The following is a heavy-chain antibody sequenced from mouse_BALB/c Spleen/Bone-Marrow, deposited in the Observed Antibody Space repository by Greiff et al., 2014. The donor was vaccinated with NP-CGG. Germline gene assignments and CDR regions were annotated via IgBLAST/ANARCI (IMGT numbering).Heavy chain of an antibody. D-gene: IGHD1-1*02. CDR3: ARDNYGVAY. J-gene: IGHJ3*01. CDR1: GFSLTSYG. V-gene: IGHV2-9*02. CDR2: IWAGGST. Sequence: VQLQQSGPGLVAPSQSLSITSTVSGFSLTSYGVHWVRQPPGEGLEWLGVIWAGGSTNYNSALMSRLSISKDNSKSQVFLKMNSLQTDDTAMYYCARDNYGVAYWGQGTLVTVSA.